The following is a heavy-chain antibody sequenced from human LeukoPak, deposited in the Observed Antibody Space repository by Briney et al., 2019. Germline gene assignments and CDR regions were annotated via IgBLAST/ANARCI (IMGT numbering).Heavy chain of an antibody. J-gene: IGHJ4*02. Sequence: PGGSLSLSCIGSGFTFRDYALSWFRHAPGKDLEWVGLIRSKTYGGTTEYAASVRGRFTISRDDSKSIAYLEMNSLKTEDTAVYYCTRDRVRDGYNCYFDYWGQGSLVTVSS. D-gene: IGHD5-24*01. CDR3: TRDRVRDGYNCYFDY. CDR1: GFTFRDYA. V-gene: IGHV3-49*03. CDR2: IRSKTYGGTT.